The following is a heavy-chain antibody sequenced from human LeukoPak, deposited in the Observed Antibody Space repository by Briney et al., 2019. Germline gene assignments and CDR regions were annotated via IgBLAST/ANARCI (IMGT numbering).Heavy chain of an antibody. Sequence: QPGRSLRLSCAASGFTFDDYAMHWVRQAPGKGLVWVSRSNGDGSGKFFADSVKGRFTVSRDNAKNTLFLQMNSLRADDTAVYYCVREVYSTTWYSLDFWGQGTLVTVSS. J-gene: IGHJ4*02. CDR1: GFTFDDYA. CDR2: SNGDGSGK. CDR3: VREVYSTTWYSLDF. V-gene: IGHV3-74*01. D-gene: IGHD6-13*01.